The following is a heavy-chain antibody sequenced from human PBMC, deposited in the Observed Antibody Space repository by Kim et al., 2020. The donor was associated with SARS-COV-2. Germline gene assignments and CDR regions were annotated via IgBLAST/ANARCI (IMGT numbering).Heavy chain of an antibody. CDR1: GYTFTSYD. J-gene: IGHJ4*02. Sequence: ASVKVSCKASGYTFTSYDINWVRQATGQGLEWMGWMNPNSGNTGYAQKFQGRVTMTRNTSISTAYMELSSLRSEDTAVYYCARSTANRGYSYGEPDYWGQGNLVTVSS. V-gene: IGHV1-8*01. D-gene: IGHD5-18*01. CDR3: ARSTANRGYSYGEPDY. CDR2: MNPNSGNT.